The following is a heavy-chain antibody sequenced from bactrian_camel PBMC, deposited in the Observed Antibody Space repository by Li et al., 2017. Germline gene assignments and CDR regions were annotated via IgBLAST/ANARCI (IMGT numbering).Heavy chain of an antibody. D-gene: IGHD3*01. CDR3: AAGVSTRCYPLNAFDY. V-gene: IGHV3S1*01. Sequence: VQLVESGGGSVQAGGSLRLSCAADAATYNSNCMGWFRQAPGKEREGVAQIYTGGTSTYYADSVKGRFTISRDNAKNTLYLQLNILKTEDTAMYYCAAGVSTRCYPLNAFDYWGQGTQVTVS. J-gene: IGHJ4*01. CDR2: IYTGGTST. CDR1: AATYNSNC.